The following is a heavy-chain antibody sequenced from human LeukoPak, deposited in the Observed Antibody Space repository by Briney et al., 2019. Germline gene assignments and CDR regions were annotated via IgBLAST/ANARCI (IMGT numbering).Heavy chain of an antibody. V-gene: IGHV3-23*01. CDR3: AKTSGYVGATGYFDY. D-gene: IGHD1-26*01. J-gene: IGHJ4*02. CDR1: GFTFSSYG. CDR2: ISGSGGTI. Sequence: GGSLRLSCAASGFTFSSYGMSWVRQAPGKGLEWVSVISGSGGTISYADSVKGRFTISRDNSKNTLYLQMDSLRAEDTAVYYCAKTSGYVGATGYFDYWGQGTLVTVSS.